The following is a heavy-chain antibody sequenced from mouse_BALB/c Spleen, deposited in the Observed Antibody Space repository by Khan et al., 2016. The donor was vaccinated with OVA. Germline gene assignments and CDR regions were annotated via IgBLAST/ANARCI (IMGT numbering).Heavy chain of an antibody. CDR2: IDPANGNT. D-gene: IGHD4-1*01. CDR3: ARDYWDVFAY. J-gene: IGHJ3*01. CDR1: GFNIKDTY. V-gene: IGHV14-3*02. Sequence: VQLKQSGAELVKPGASVKLSCTASGFNIKDTYMHWVKQRPEQGLEWIGRIDPANGNTKYDPKFQGKATITADTSSTTAYLQLSSLTSEDTAVYYCARDYWDVFAYWGQGTLVTVSA.